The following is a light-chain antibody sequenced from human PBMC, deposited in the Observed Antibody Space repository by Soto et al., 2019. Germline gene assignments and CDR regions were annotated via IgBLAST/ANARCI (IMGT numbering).Light chain of an antibody. CDR2: AAS. CDR1: QGISSY. CDR3: QQYYSYPPTFT. J-gene: IGKJ3*01. Sequence: AIRMTQSPSSLSASTGDRVTITCRASQGISSYLAWYQQKPGKAPKLLIYAASTLQSGVPSRFSGSGSGTDFTLTISCLQSEDFATYYCQQYYSYPPTFTCGPRTKVDIK. V-gene: IGKV1-8*01.